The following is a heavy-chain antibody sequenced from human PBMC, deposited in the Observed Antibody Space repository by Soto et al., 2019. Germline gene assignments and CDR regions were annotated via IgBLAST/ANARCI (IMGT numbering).Heavy chain of an antibody. J-gene: IGHJ6*02. Sequence: GGSLRLSCAASGFTFSSYGMHWVRQAPGKGLEWVAVISYDGSNKYYADSVKGRFTISRDNSKNTLYLQMNSLRAEDTAVYYCRGYHYSYGIHVWGQGNPGHRLL. CDR1: GFTFSSYG. CDR2: ISYDGSNK. V-gene: IGHV3-30*03. CDR3: RGYHYSYGIHV.